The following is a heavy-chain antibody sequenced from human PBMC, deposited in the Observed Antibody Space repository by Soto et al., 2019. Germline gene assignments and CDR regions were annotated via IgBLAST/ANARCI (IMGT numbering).Heavy chain of an antibody. V-gene: IGHV4-59*08. Sequence: PSGTLSLTCTVSGGSISSYYWSWIPQPPGKGLEWIGYIYSSGSTSYNPSLESRVTISVDTSKNQVSLKLSSVTAADTAVYYCARPVSTSSWSKWFDSWGQGTLVTVSS. D-gene: IGHD6-13*01. CDR2: IYSSGST. CDR1: GGSISSYY. CDR3: ARPVSTSSWSKWFDS. J-gene: IGHJ5*01.